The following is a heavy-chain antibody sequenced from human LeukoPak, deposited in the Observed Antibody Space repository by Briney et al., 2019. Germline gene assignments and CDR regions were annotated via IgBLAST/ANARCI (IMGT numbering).Heavy chain of an antibody. Sequence: SQTLSLTCTVSGGSISSGSYYWSSIRQAPGKGLEWIGYIYHSGGTNYNPSLKNRVTISVDTSKKQFSLRLSSVTAADTAVYYCARVNGDHLDYWGQGTLVTVSS. CDR1: GGSISSGSYY. V-gene: IGHV4-61*01. D-gene: IGHD4-17*01. CDR3: ARVNGDHLDY. CDR2: IYHSGGT. J-gene: IGHJ4*02.